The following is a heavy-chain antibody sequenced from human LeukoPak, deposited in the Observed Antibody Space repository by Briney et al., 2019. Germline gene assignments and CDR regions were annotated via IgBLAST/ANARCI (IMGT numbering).Heavy chain of an antibody. J-gene: IGHJ4*02. CDR2: INSDGSNT. CDR1: GFSFSTSW. D-gene: IGHD6-19*01. CDR3: ARDLGYSSGPNY. Sequence: GGSLRLSCAASGFSFSTSWMHWVRHTPEKGLVWVSRINSDGSNTIYADSVKGRFTISRDNAKNTLFLQMNSLRAEDTAVYYCARDLGYSSGPNYWGQGTRVTVSS. V-gene: IGHV3-74*01.